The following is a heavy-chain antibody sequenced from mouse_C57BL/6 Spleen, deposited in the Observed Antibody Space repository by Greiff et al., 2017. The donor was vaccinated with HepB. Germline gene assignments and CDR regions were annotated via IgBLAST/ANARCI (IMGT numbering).Heavy chain of an antibody. V-gene: IGHV1-64*01. CDR3: ARFGTTVVAPFYAMDY. D-gene: IGHD1-1*01. CDR1: GYTFTSYW. J-gene: IGHJ4*01. CDR2: IHPNSGST. Sequence: VQLQQSGAELVKPGASVKLSCKASGYTFTSYWMHWVKQRPGQGLEWIGMIHPNSGSTNYNEKFKSKATLTVDKSSSTAYMQLSSLTSEDSAVYYCARFGTTVVAPFYAMDYWGQGTSVTVSS.